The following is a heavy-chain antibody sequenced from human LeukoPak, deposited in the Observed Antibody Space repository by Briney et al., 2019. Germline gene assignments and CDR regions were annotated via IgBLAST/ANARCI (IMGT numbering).Heavy chain of an antibody. J-gene: IGHJ4*02. V-gene: IGHV3-30*02. CDR3: AKDRQPYCSGGSCYSGFDY. CDR1: EFTFSSYG. CDR2: MYDGSNE. Sequence: GGSLRLSCAASEFTFSSYGMHWVRQAPGKGLEWVAFMYDGSNECYADSVKGRFTISRDNSKNALYLQMNSLRNEDTAVYYCAKDRQPYCSGGSCYSGFDYWGQGTLVTVSS. D-gene: IGHD2-15*01.